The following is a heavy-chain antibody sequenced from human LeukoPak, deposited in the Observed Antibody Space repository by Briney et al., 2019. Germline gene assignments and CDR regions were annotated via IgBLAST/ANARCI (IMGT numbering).Heavy chain of an antibody. CDR3: ARERLVVVGDAYYYSGMAV. V-gene: IGHV3-21*01. J-gene: IGHJ6*02. CDR1: GFTFSNYK. Sequence: GGSLRLSCSASGFTFSNYKMNWVRQAPGKGLEWVSSISSSSSYIYYADSMKGRFTISRDNAKNSLFLQMNSLRDEDTAVAYCARERLVVVGDAYYYSGMAVWGQGTTVTVSS. CDR2: ISSSSSYI. D-gene: IGHD2-2*01.